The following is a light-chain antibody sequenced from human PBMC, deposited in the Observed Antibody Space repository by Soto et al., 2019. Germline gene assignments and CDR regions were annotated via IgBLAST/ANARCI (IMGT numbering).Light chain of an antibody. CDR1: TSNIGYNF. CDR3: GTWDSSLSAVV. Sequence: QSVLTQPPSLSAAPGQKVTISCSGSTSNIGYNFVSWYQQLPGTAPKLLIYDNDRRPSGIPDRFSASKSGTSATLGITGLQTGDEADYYCGTWDSSLSAVVFGAGTKLTVL. V-gene: IGLV1-51*01. J-gene: IGLJ2*01. CDR2: DND.